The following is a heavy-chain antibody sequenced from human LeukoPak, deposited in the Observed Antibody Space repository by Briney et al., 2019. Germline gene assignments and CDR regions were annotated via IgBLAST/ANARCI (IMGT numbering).Heavy chain of an antibody. Sequence: PGGSLRLSCAASGFTFSTYSMNWVRQAPGKGLEWVSSISSSSSYIYSADSVKGRFTISRDNAKNSLYLQMNGLRAEDTAVYYCARARQSGITYDAFDIWGQGTMVTVSS. CDR1: GFTFSTYS. CDR2: ISSSSSYI. V-gene: IGHV3-21*01. CDR3: ARARQSGITYDAFDI. J-gene: IGHJ3*02. D-gene: IGHD5-24*01.